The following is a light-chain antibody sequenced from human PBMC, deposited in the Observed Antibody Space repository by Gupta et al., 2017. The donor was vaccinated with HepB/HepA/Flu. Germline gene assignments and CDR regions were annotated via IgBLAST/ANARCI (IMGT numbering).Light chain of an antibody. CDR2: KGS. CDR3: MQCKPCPKT. V-gene: IGKV2-30*01. Sequence: DVVMPHPPLPLPVTLGQPASISCRSSQSLVYSDGNTYLNWFQQRPGQSPRRLIYKGSNRESGVPDRFRGSGSGTDFTLKISRVEAEDVGVYYCMQCKPCPKTFGQGTKVEIK. CDR1: QSLVYSDGNTY. J-gene: IGKJ1*01.